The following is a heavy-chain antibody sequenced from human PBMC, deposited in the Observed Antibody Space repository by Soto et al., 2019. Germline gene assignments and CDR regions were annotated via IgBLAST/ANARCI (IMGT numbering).Heavy chain of an antibody. CDR3: ARGGGEHDYSLSWFDP. CDR1: GGSISSHY. D-gene: IGHD4-17*01. V-gene: IGHV4-59*11. J-gene: IGHJ5*02. Sequence: QVQLQESGPGLVKPSETLSLTCSVSGGSISSHYWSWIRQPPGKGPEWIGYTYSIGTTDYNPSLKGRANISLDPSKKPLALELTSVTAADTAVYYCARGGGEHDYSLSWFDPWGQGTLVTVSS. CDR2: TYSIGTT.